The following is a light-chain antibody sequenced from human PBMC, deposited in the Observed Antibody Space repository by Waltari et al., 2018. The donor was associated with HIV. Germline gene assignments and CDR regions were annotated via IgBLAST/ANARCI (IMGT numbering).Light chain of an antibody. CDR2: SNN. Sequence: QSVLTQPPSASGTPGQRVTISCSGSRSNIGSNTVNWYQQLPGTAPKLLIYSNNHRPSGVPDRFSGSKSGTSASLAITGLQSEDEADYYCQSYDSSLSTAVVFGGGTKLTVL. CDR3: QSYDSSLSTAVV. J-gene: IGLJ2*01. V-gene: IGLV1-44*01. CDR1: RSNIGSNT.